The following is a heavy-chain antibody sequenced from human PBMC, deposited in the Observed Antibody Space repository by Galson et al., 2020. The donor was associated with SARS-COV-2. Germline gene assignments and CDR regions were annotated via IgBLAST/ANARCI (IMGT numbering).Heavy chain of an antibody. V-gene: IGHV3-21*01. CDR3: ARDGYYDILTGYYSA. CDR2: ISSSSSYI. Sequence: TGGSLRLSCAASGFTFSSYSMNWVRQAPGKGLEWVSSISSSSSYIYYADSVKGRFTISRDNAKNSLYLQMNSLRAEDTAVYYCARDGYYDILTGYYSAWGQGTLVTVSS. CDR1: GFTFSSYS. J-gene: IGHJ4*02. D-gene: IGHD3-9*01.